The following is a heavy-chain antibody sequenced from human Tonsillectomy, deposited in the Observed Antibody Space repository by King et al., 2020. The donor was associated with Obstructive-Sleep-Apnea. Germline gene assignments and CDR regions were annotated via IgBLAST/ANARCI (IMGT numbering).Heavy chain of an antibody. V-gene: IGHV3-43D*03. CDR2: ISWDGGST. J-gene: IGHJ4*02. CDR3: AKSPDGSGSLYDY. Sequence: QLVQSGGVVVQPGGSLRLSCAACVFTFDDYGMHWVRQAPGKGLEWVSLISWDGGSTYYSDSVKGRFTISRDNSKNSLYLQMNSLRAEETALYYRAKSPDGSGSLYDYWGQGTLVTVSS. CDR1: VFTFDDYG. D-gene: IGHD3-10*01.